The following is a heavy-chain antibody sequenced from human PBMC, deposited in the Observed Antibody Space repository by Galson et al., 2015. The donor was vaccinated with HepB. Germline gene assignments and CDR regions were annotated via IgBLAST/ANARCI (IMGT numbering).Heavy chain of an antibody. CDR1: GFTFDDYA. D-gene: IGHD6-6*01. CDR3: AKSPSRLGLRYFDY. Sequence: SLRLSCAASGFTFDDYAMHWVRQAPGKGLEWVSGISWNSGSIGYADSVKGRFTISGDNAKNSLYLQMNSLRAEDTALYYCAKSPSRLGLRYFDYWGQGTLVTVSS. J-gene: IGHJ4*02. CDR2: ISWNSGSI. V-gene: IGHV3-9*01.